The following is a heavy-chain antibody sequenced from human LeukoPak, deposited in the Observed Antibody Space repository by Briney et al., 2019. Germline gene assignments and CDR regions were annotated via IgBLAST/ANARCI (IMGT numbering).Heavy chain of an antibody. CDR2: ISSGGGAT. Sequence: GGSLRPSCAASGLTFSNYAMSWVRQAPGKGLEWVSTISSGGGATYYADSVKGRFTISRDNSKNTLCLQMNSLRAEDTAVYYCAKEGVTAVVPYYFDYWGQGTLVTVSS. J-gene: IGHJ4*02. D-gene: IGHD5-18*01. CDR1: GLTFSNYA. CDR3: AKEGVTAVVPYYFDY. V-gene: IGHV3-23*01.